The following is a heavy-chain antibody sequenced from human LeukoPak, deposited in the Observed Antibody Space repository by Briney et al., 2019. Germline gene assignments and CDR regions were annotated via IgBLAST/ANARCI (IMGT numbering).Heavy chain of an antibody. V-gene: IGHV4-34*01. CDR3: ARMRSLWFGELLYPYSDY. CDR1: GGSFSGYY. CDR2: INHSGST. J-gene: IGHJ4*02. Sequence: NPSETLSLTCAVYGGSFSGYYWSWIRQPPGKGLEWIGEINHSGSTNYNPSLKSRVTISVDTSKNQFSLKLSSVTAADTAVYYCARMRSLWFGELLYPYSDYWGQGTLVTVSS. D-gene: IGHD3-10*01.